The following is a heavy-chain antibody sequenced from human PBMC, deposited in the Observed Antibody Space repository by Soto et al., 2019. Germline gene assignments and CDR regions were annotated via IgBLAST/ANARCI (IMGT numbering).Heavy chain of an antibody. CDR2: ISGSGGST. D-gene: IGHD6-13*01. V-gene: IGHV3-23*01. J-gene: IGHJ4*02. CDR1: GFTCSSYA. Sequence: GGSLRLSCAASGFTCSSYAMSWVRQAPGKGLEWVSAISGSGGSTYYADSVKGRFTISRDNSKNTLYLQMNSLRAEDTAVYYCAKVSYSSSWGIDYWGQGTLVTVSS. CDR3: AKVSYSSSWGIDY.